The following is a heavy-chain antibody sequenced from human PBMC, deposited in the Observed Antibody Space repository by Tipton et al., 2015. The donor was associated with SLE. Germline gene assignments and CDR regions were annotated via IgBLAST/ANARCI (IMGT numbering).Heavy chain of an antibody. D-gene: IGHD4/OR15-4a*01. J-gene: IGHJ6*02. CDR1: GFTFSSYS. V-gene: IGHV3-48*01. Sequence: SLRLSCAASGFTFSSYSMNWVRQAPGKGLEWVSYISSSSGTIYYADSVKGRFTISRDNAKNSLYLQMNSLRAEDTAVYYCARHSDSVGARYYYYGMDVWGQGTTVTVSS. CDR2: ISSSSGTI. CDR3: ARHSDSVGARYYYYGMDV.